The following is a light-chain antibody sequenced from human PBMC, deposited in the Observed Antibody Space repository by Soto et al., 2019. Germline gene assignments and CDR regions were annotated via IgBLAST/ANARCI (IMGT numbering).Light chain of an antibody. V-gene: IGLV1-44*01. Sequence: QLVLTQPPSASGTPGQRVTISCSGSSSNIGSNTVNWYQQLPGTAPKLLIYSDNQRPSGVPDRFSGSTSGTSASLAISGLQSEDEADYYCAPWYDSLNGWVFGGGTKLTVL. J-gene: IGLJ3*02. CDR3: APWYDSLNGWV. CDR1: SSNIGSNT. CDR2: SDN.